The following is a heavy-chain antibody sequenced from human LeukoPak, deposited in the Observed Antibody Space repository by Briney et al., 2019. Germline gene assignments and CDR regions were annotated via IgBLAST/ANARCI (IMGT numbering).Heavy chain of an antibody. V-gene: IGHV3-30-3*01. D-gene: IGHD6-13*01. J-gene: IGHJ4*02. CDR3: ARDPQKLVKDPFWYFDY. CDR1: GFTFSSYA. CDR2: ISYDGSNK. Sequence: GGSLRLSCAASGFTFSSYAMHWVRQAPGKGLEWVAVISYDGSNKYYADSVKGRFTISRDNSKNTLYLQMNSLRAEDTAVYYCARDPQKLVKDPFWYFDYWGQGTLVTVSS.